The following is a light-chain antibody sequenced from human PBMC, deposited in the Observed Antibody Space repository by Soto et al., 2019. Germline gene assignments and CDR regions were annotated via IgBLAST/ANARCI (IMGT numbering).Light chain of an antibody. CDR3: QHYNSYSEA. CDR1: QTISSW. Sequence: DIQMTQSPSTLSGSLGDRATITCRASQTISSWLAWYQQKPGKAPKLLIYKASTLKSGVPSRFSGSASGTESTITISSLQTDDFATYYCQHYNSYSEAFGQGTKVDIK. CDR2: KAS. J-gene: IGKJ1*01. V-gene: IGKV1-5*03.